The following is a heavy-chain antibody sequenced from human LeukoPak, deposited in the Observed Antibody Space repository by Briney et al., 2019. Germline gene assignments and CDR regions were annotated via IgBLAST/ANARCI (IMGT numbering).Heavy chain of an antibody. CDR1: GFTFSSYS. V-gene: IGHV3-21*04. CDR3: AKDVAVAGTDYFDY. Sequence: GGSLRLSCAASGFTFSSYSMNWVRQAPGKGLEWVSSISSSSSYIYYADSVKGRFTISRDNSKNTLYLQMNSLRAEDTAVYCCAKDVAVAGTDYFDYWGQGTLVTVSS. D-gene: IGHD6-19*01. J-gene: IGHJ4*02. CDR2: ISSSSSYI.